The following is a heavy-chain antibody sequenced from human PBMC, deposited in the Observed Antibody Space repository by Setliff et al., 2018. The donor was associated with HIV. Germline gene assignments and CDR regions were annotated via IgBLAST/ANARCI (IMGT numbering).Heavy chain of an antibody. Sequence: SETLSLTCTVSGASISSGGYYWSWIRQHPGKGLEWIGYIYYSGSTYYNPSLKSRVSISLDTSKNQFFLKLSSVTAPDTAIYYCARQTWEYYDTLTGYYRSPKNFDSWGQGTLVTVSS. CDR2: IYYSGST. D-gene: IGHD3-9*01. V-gene: IGHV4-31*03. CDR1: GASISSGGYY. CDR3: ARQTWEYYDTLTGYYRSPKNFDS. J-gene: IGHJ4*02.